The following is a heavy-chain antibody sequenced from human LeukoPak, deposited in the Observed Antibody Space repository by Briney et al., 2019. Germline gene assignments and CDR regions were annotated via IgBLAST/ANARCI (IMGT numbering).Heavy chain of an antibody. CDR2: INHSGST. CDR3: ARVKLRTTVTTFYYYYGMDV. J-gene: IGHJ6*02. CDR1: GGSFSGYY. D-gene: IGHD4-17*01. Sequence: SETLSLTCAVYGGSFSGYYWSWIRQPPGKGLEWIGEINHSGSTNYNPSLKSRVTISVDTSKNQFSLKLSSVTAADAAVYYCARVKLRTTVTTFYYYYGMDVWGQGTTVTVSS. V-gene: IGHV4-34*01.